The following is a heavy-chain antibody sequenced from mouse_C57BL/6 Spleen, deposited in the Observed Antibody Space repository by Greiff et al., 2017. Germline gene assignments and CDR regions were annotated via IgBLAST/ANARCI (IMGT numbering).Heavy chain of an antibody. D-gene: IGHD1-1*01. V-gene: IGHV1-50*01. CDR2: IDPSDSYT. CDR1: GYTFTSYW. J-gene: IGHJ2*01. Sequence: QVQLKESGAELVKPGASVKLSCKASGYTFTSYWMQWVKQRPGQGLEWIGEIDPSDSYTNYNQKFKGKATLTVDTSSSTAYMQLSSLTSEDSAVYYCARGLYYYGFDYGGQGTTLTVSS. CDR3: ARGLYYYGFDY.